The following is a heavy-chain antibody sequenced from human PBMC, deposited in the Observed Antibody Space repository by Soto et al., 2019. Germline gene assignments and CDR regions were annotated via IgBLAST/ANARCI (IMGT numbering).Heavy chain of an antibody. CDR1: GFTFGTFT. CDR3: ARVMCGDCSSYYYYSMDV. Sequence: EVQLVESGGGLVKPGGSLRLSCAASGFTFGTFTMSWVRQAPGKGLEWVSSIGTTSTYIYYADSVRGRFTISRDNAKHSLYLQMNSLRAEDTAVYFCARVMCGDCSSYYYYSMDVWGQGTTVTVSS. CDR2: IGTTSTYI. D-gene: IGHD2-21*02. V-gene: IGHV3-21*01. J-gene: IGHJ6*02.